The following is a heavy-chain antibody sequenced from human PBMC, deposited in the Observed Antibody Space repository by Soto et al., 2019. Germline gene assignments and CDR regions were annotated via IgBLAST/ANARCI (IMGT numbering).Heavy chain of an antibody. Sequence: GGSLRLSCAASGFTFSSYGMHWVRQAPGKGLEWVAVISYDGSNKYYADSVKGRFTISRDNSKNTLYLQMNSLRAEDTAVYYCAKDEGVRYGGSLDYRRQRTLVTVSS. CDR1: GFTFSSYG. D-gene: IGHD2-15*01. J-gene: IGHJ4*02. V-gene: IGHV3-30*18. CDR3: AKDEGVRYGGSLDY. CDR2: ISYDGSNK.